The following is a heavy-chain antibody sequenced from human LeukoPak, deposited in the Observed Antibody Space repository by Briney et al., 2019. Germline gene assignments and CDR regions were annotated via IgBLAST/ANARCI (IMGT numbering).Heavy chain of an antibody. CDR1: GDSVSSNSAA. D-gene: IGHD1-1*01. V-gene: IGHV6-1*01. Sequence: SQTLSLTCAISGDSVSSNSAAWHWIRQSPSRGLEWLGRTYYRSKWYTYYAVSVKSRISINRDTSKNQISLQLNSVTPEGTAVYYCARSTGPIDYWGQGTLVTVSS. CDR3: ARSTGPIDY. J-gene: IGHJ4*02. CDR2: TYYRSKWYT.